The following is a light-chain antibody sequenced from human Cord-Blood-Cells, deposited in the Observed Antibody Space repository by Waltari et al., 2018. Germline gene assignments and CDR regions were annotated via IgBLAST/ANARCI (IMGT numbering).Light chain of an antibody. Sequence: QSALTQPASVSGSPGQSITISCTGTSSDVGGSNYVPWYQQHPGKAPKLMIYDVSNRPSGVSNRFSGSKSGNTASLTISGLQAEDGADYYCSSYTSSSTLVFGGGTRLTVL. J-gene: IGLJ3*02. CDR1: SSDVGGSNY. V-gene: IGLV2-14*01. CDR2: DVS. CDR3: SSYTSSSTLV.